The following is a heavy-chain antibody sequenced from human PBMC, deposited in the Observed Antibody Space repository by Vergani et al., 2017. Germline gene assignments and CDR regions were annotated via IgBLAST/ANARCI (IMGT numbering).Heavy chain of an antibody. CDR2: IGYDGRIK. Sequence: QVQLVESGGGVVQPGGSLRLSCGASGFTFSNYGMHWVRQAPGKGLEWVTFIGYDGRIKYNVDSVKGRFTISRDTSKKTLSLQMRSLRADDTAVYYCAKDGRENSDYGYFDYWGQGTLVTVSS. CDR3: AKDGRENSDYGYFDY. V-gene: IGHV3-30*02. J-gene: IGHJ4*02. D-gene: IGHD4-17*01. CDR1: GFTFSNYG.